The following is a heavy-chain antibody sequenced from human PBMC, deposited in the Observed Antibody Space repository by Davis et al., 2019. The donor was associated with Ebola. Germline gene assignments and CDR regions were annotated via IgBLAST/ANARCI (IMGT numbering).Heavy chain of an antibody. Sequence: MPGGSLRLSCAVYGGSFSGYYWSWIRQPPGKGLEWIGEINHSGSTNYNPSLKSRVTISVDTSKNQFSLKLSSVTAEDTAVYYCAREAAPAYFDYWGQGTLVIVSS. CDR2: INHSGST. D-gene: IGHD2-15*01. J-gene: IGHJ4*02. V-gene: IGHV4-34*01. CDR3: AREAAPAYFDY. CDR1: GGSFSGYY.